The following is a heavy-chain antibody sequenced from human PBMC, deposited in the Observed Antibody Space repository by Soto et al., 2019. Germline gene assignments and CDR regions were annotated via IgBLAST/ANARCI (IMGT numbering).Heavy chain of an antibody. D-gene: IGHD3-22*01. J-gene: IGHJ6*02. CDR2: INPNSGGT. CDR1: GYTFTGYY. Sequence: ASVKLSCTDSGYTFTGYYMHWVRQAPGQGLEWMGWINPNSGGTNYAQKFQGWVTMTRDTSISTAYMELSRLRSDDTAVYYCARDRYYDSSGYRMDVWGQGTTVTVSS. V-gene: IGHV1-2*04. CDR3: ARDRYYDSSGYRMDV.